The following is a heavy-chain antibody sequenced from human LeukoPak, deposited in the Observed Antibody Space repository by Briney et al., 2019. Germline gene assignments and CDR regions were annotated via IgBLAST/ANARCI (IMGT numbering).Heavy chain of an antibody. Sequence: ASVKVSCKASGYTFTGYYMHWVRQAPGQGLEWMGWINPNSGGTNYAQKFQGRVTMTRDTSISTAYMELSRLRSDDTAVYYCASSSYYYDSSGYPLGYWGQGTLVTVSS. V-gene: IGHV1-2*02. J-gene: IGHJ4*02. CDR1: GYTFTGYY. D-gene: IGHD3-22*01. CDR3: ASSSYYYDSSGYPLGY. CDR2: INPNSGGT.